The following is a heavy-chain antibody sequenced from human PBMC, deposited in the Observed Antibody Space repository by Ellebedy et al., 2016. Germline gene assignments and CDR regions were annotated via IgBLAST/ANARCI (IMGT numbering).Heavy chain of an antibody. J-gene: IGHJ6*03. Sequence: GGSLRLXXAASGFTFSSYSMNWVRQAPGKGLEWVSSISSSSSYIYYADSVKGRFTISRDNAKNSLYLQMNSLRAEDTAVYYCARGDVWGYYYYYMDVWGKGTTVTVSS. V-gene: IGHV3-21*01. CDR3: ARGDVWGYYYYYMDV. CDR2: ISSSSSYI. D-gene: IGHD3-16*01. CDR1: GFTFSSYS.